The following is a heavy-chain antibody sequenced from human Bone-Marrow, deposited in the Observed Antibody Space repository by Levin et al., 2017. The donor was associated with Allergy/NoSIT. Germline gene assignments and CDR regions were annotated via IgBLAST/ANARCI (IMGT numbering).Heavy chain of an antibody. CDR2: ISSGSTYI. J-gene: IGHJ3*02. CDR1: GFTFNTYT. V-gene: IGHV3-21*01. D-gene: IGHD2/OR15-2a*01. Sequence: LSLTCAASGFTFNTYTMNWVRQAPGKGLEWVSSISSGSTYIYYADSLKGRFTISRDNAKNSMYLQMNSLRAEDTAVYYCARGDKYFYAFDIWGQGTMVTVSS. CDR3: ARGDKYFYAFDI.